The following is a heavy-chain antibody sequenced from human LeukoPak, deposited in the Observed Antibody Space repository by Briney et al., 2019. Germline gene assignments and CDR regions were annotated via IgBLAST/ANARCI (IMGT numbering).Heavy chain of an antibody. V-gene: IGHV1-18*01. D-gene: IGHD2-2*01. Sequence: ASVKVSCKASGYTFTSYGISWVRQAPGQGLEWMGCISAYNGNTNYAQKLQGRVTMTTDTSTSTAYMELRSLRSDDTAVYYCARVPLPYCSSTSCYGGWFDPWGQGTLVTVSS. J-gene: IGHJ5*02. CDR3: ARVPLPYCSSTSCYGGWFDP. CDR1: GYTFTSYG. CDR2: ISAYNGNT.